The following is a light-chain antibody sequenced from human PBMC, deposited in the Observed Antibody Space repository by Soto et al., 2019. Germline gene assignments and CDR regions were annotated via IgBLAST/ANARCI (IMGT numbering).Light chain of an antibody. V-gene: IGKV1-39*01. Sequence: DIQMTQSPSSLSASVGDRVTITCRASQSISSDLNWYQQKPGKAPNLLIYTASNLESGVPSRFSGNGSGTDFTLTITSLQPEDFATYFCQQGYSRPRAFGQGTKVDIK. J-gene: IGKJ1*01. CDR1: QSISSD. CDR3: QQGYSRPRA. CDR2: TAS.